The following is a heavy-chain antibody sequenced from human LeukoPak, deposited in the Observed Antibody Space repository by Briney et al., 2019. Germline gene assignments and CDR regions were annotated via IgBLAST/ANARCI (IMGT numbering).Heavy chain of an antibody. Sequence: SETLSLTCAVYGGSFSGYYWSWIRQPPGKGLEWIGEINHSGSTNYNPSLKSRVTISVDTSKNQFSLKLSSVTDADTAVYYCARGLRYTYGHHANDYWGQGTLVTVSS. CDR1: GGSFSGYY. J-gene: IGHJ4*02. CDR3: ARGLRYTYGHHANDY. D-gene: IGHD5-18*01. V-gene: IGHV4-34*01. CDR2: INHSGST.